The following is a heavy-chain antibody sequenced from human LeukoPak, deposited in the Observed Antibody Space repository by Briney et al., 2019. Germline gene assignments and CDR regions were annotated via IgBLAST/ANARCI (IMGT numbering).Heavy chain of an antibody. J-gene: IGHJ4*02. V-gene: IGHV4-59*08. Sequence: SETLSLTCTVSGASIRSYYWSWIRQPPGKGLEWVAYMYYSESPNYNPSLKSRVTMSGDTSRNQFSLKLNSVTAADTAVYYCARSYDTNNRQRFDYWGQGIPVTVSP. CDR3: ARSYDTNNRQRFDY. CDR2: MYYSESP. CDR1: GASIRSYY. D-gene: IGHD3-22*01.